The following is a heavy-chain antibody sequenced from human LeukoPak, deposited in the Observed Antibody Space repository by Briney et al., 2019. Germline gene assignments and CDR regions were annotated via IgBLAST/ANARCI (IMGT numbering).Heavy chain of an antibody. J-gene: IGHJ4*02. Sequence: SETLSLTCAVYGGSFSGYYWSWIRQPPGKGLEWIGEINHSGSTNYNPSLKSRGTISVDTSKNQFSLKLSSVTAAHTAVYYCARGESRIETPSYWGQGTLVTVSS. CDR3: ARGESRIETPSY. CDR1: GGSFSGYY. V-gene: IGHV4-34*01. CDR2: INHSGST. D-gene: IGHD3-16*02.